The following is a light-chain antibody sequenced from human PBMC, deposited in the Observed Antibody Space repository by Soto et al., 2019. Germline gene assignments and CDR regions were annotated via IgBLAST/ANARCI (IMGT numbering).Light chain of an antibody. Sequence: IVLTQSPGTLSLSPGERATLSSRASQSVSSSYLAWYQQKPGQAPRLLIYGASSRATGIPDRFSGSGSGTDFNLTISRLEPEDFAVYYCQQYGSSPWTFGQGTKVDIK. CDR3: QQYGSSPWT. V-gene: IGKV3-20*01. J-gene: IGKJ1*01. CDR1: QSVSSSY. CDR2: GAS.